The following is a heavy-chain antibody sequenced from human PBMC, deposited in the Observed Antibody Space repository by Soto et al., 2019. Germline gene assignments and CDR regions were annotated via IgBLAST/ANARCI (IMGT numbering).Heavy chain of an antibody. CDR1: GFTFDDYA. Sequence: GGSLRLSCAASGFTFDDYAMHWVRQAPGKGLEWVSGISWNSGSIGYADSVKGRFTISRDNAKNSLYLQMNSLRAEDTALYYCAKGSGWVPAATYFFDYWGQGTLVTVSS. V-gene: IGHV3-9*01. CDR3: AKGSGWVPAATYFFDY. CDR2: ISWNSGSI. D-gene: IGHD2-2*01. J-gene: IGHJ4*02.